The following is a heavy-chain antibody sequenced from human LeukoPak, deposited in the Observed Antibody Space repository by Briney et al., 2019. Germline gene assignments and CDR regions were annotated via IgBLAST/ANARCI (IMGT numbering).Heavy chain of an antibody. CDR1: GYTFTGYY. CDR3: ARDGQWLVGSWFDP. CDR2: INPHSGGT. J-gene: IGHJ5*02. V-gene: IGHV1-2*02. Sequence: ASVKVSCKASGYTFTGYYMHWVRQAPGQGLEWMGWINPHSGGTHYAQKFQGRVTMTRDTSISTAYMELSRLRSDDTAVYYCARDGQWLVGSWFDPWGQGTLVTVSS. D-gene: IGHD6-19*01.